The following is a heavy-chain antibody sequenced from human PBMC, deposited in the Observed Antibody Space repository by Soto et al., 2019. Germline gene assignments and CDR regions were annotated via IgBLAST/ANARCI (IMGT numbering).Heavy chain of an antibody. Sequence: QVQLVQSGAEVKKPGASVKVSCKASGYTFTSYYMHWVRQAPGQGLEWIGIINPSGGSTSYAQKFQGRVTMTRDTSTSTVYMELSSLRSEDTAVYYCARGGRYYDSSGYYHFDYWGQGTLVTVSS. D-gene: IGHD3-22*01. CDR2: INPSGGST. J-gene: IGHJ4*02. CDR3: ARGGRYYDSSGYYHFDY. CDR1: GYTFTSYY. V-gene: IGHV1-46*01.